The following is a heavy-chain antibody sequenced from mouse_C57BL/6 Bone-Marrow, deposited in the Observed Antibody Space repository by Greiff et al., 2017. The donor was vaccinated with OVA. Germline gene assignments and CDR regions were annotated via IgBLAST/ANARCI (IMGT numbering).Heavy chain of an antibody. J-gene: IGHJ2*01. CDR1: GFTFSSYA. CDR3: ARGYYCVRSYAYYFGD. Sequence: EVQLVESGGGLVKPGGSLKLSCAASGFTFSSYAMSWVRQTPEKRLEWVATISDGGSYTYYPDNVKGRFPLSRDNAKNNLYLQMSHLKSEDTAMYYCARGYYCVRSYAYYFGDWGKGTTLTVAS. V-gene: IGHV5-4*01. D-gene: IGHD1-1*01. CDR2: ISDGGSYT.